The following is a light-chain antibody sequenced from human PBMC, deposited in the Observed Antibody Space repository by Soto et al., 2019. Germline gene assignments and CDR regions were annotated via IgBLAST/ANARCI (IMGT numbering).Light chain of an antibody. Sequence: EIVLTQSPATLSLSPGERATLSCRASQSVSSYLAWYQQKPGQAPRLLIYDTSNRATGIPARFSGSGSGTDTTLTITSLETEDFALYYCQQRSNWPWTFGGGTKVEIK. CDR2: DTS. CDR1: QSVSSY. V-gene: IGKV3-11*01. J-gene: IGKJ4*01. CDR3: QQRSNWPWT.